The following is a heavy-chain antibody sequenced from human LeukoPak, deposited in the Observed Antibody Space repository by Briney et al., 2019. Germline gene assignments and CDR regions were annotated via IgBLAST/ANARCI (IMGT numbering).Heavy chain of an antibody. Sequence: PGVSLTLSCAASGFTFSSYEMNWVRQAPGKGLEWVSYNNNSGNTIFYADSVKGRFTISRDKGKNSLYLQMNSLRAEDTAVYYCARVFSNPTGNDYWGQGTLVTVSS. D-gene: IGHD1-1*01. V-gene: IGHV3-48*03. CDR3: ARVFSNPTGNDY. J-gene: IGHJ4*02. CDR2: NNNSGNTI. CDR1: GFTFSSYE.